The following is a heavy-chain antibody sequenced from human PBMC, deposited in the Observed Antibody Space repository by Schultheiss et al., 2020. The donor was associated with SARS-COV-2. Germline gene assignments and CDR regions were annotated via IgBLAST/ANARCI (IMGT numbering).Heavy chain of an antibody. D-gene: IGHD3-10*01. CDR2: IWYDGSNK. V-gene: IGHV3-30*19. Sequence: GGSLRLSCAASGFTFSSYGMHWVRQAPGKGLEWVAVIWYDGSNKYYADSVKGRFTISRDNSKNTLYLQMNSLRAEDTAVYYCARGVAGFGSRHCFDYWGQGTLVTVSS. J-gene: IGHJ4*02. CDR3: ARGVAGFGSRHCFDY. CDR1: GFTFSSYG.